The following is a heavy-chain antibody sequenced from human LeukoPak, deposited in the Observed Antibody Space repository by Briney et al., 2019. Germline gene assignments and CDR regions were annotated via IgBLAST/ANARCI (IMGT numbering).Heavy chain of an antibody. D-gene: IGHD3-22*01. CDR1: GFTFSSYA. J-gene: IGHJ4*02. Sequence: GGSLRLSCAASGFTFSSYAMSWVRQAPGKGLEWVSAISGSGGNTYYADSVKGRFTISRDNSKNTLYLQMNSLRAEDTAVYYCAKVKNYYDSSGLDYWGQGTLVTVSS. CDR3: AKVKNYYDSSGLDY. CDR2: ISGSGGNT. V-gene: IGHV3-23*01.